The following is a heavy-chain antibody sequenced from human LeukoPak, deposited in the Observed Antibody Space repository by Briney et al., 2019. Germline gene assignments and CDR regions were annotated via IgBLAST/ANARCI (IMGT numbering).Heavy chain of an antibody. V-gene: IGHV3-73*01. D-gene: IGHD1-26*01. CDR3: TRGLLYSGSYDY. J-gene: IGHJ4*02. Sequence: PGGSLRLSCAASGFTFSGSAMHWVRQASGKGREWVGRIRSKANSYATAYAASVKGRFTISRDDSKNTAYLQMNSLKTEDTAVYYCTRGLLYSGSYDYWGQGTLVTVSS. CDR2: IRSKANSYAT. CDR1: GFTFSGSA.